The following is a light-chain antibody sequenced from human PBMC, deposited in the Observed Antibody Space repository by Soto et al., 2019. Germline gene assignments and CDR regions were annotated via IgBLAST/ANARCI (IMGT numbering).Light chain of an antibody. J-gene: IGLJ2*01. CDR3: CSYATPRQ. V-gene: IGLV2-23*02. CDR2: EVS. CDR1: TSDVGSYNL. Sequence: QSALTQPASVSGSPGQSITISCTGTTSDVGSYNLVSWYQQHPGKAPKLIIYEVSERPSGVSTRFSGSKSGNMASLTISRLQAEDEAEYYCCSYATPRQFGGGTKLTVL.